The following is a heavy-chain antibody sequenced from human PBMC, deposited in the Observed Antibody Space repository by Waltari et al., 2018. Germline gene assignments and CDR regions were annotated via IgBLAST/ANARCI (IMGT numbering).Heavy chain of an antibody. D-gene: IGHD3-3*01. V-gene: IGHV3-23*01. CDR2: ISGSGGST. Sequence: EVQLLESGGGLVQPGGSLRLSCAASGFTFSSYAMSWVRQAPGKGLEWVSAISGSGGSTYYADSVKGRFTISRDNSKNTLYLQMNSLRAEDTAVYYCAKDSYYDIWSGYYSGVDFDYWGQGTLVTVSS. CDR1: GFTFSSYA. J-gene: IGHJ4*02. CDR3: AKDSYYDIWSGYYSGVDFDY.